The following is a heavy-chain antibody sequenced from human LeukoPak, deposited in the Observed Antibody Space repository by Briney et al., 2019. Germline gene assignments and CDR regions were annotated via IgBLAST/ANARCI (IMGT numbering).Heavy chain of an antibody. CDR1: GFTITSWS. CDR3: TYLRTPYYNDKWVDP. CDR2: ISSGGSPI. J-gene: IGHJ5*02. V-gene: IGHV3-48*04. Sequence: GGSLRLSCAVSGFTITSWSMNWVRQAPGKGLEWLSYISSGGSPIHYADSVKGRFTISRDDAKNLVYLQMNSLRAEDTAVYYCTYLRTPYYNDKWVDPWGQGALVTVSS. D-gene: IGHD3/OR15-3a*01.